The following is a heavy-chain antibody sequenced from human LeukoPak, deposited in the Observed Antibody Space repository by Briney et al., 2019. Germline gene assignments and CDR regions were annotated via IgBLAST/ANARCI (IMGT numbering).Heavy chain of an antibody. V-gene: IGHV1-69*13. D-gene: IGHD2-2*01. Sequence: ASVKVSCKASGGTFSSYAISWVRQAPGQGLEWMGGIIPIFGTANYAQKFQGRVTITADESTSTAYMELSSLRSEGTAVYYCASVVVVPAAIISHAFDIWGQGTMVTVSS. CDR3: ASVVVVPAAIISHAFDI. J-gene: IGHJ3*02. CDR1: GGTFSSYA. CDR2: IIPIFGTA.